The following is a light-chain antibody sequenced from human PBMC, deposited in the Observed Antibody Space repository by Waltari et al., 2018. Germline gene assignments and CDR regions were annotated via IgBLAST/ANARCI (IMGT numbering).Light chain of an antibody. CDR3: QQYDGSVVT. CDR2: GAS. Sequence: EIVLTQSPATLSLSPGEKVTLSCRASQYLTGSWVTWDHQTPGQAPRLLIDGASSRATGIPDRFSGSGSGTDFTLTISRLEPEDSAVYYCQQYDGSVVTFGGGTKVEIK. CDR1: QYLTGSW. V-gene: IGKV3-20*01. J-gene: IGKJ4*01.